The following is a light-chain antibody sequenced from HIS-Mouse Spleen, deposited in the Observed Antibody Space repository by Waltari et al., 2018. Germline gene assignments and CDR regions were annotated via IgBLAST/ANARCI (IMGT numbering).Light chain of an antibody. CDR3: AAWDDSLSGHVV. V-gene: IGLV1-47*01. Sequence: QSVLTQPPSASGTPGQRVTISCSGSSSNIGSNYVYWYHQPPGTAPNLLISRNNRRPSGVPDRFSGSKSGTSASLAISGLRSEDEADYYCAAWDDSLSGHVVFGGGTKLTVL. J-gene: IGLJ2*01. CDR2: RNN. CDR1: SSNIGSNY.